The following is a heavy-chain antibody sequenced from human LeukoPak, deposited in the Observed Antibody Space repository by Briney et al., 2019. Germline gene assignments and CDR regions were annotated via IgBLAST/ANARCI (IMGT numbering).Heavy chain of an antibody. D-gene: IGHD2-15*01. Sequence: GGSLRLSCAASGFTFSSYAMTWVRQAPGKGLEWVSSISGTGGSTFYADSVKGRFTISRDNSKNTLYLQMNSLRAEDTAIYYCAKEREAYCSGGSCYGSDKLFPADYWGQGSLVTISS. V-gene: IGHV3-23*01. CDR1: GFTFSSYA. J-gene: IGHJ4*02. CDR3: AKEREAYCSGGSCYGSDKLFPADY. CDR2: ISGTGGST.